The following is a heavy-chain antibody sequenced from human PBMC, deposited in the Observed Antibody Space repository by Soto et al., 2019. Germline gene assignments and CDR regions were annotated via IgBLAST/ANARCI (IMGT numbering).Heavy chain of an antibody. CDR3: ARQYYGSGSYYPNWFDP. J-gene: IGHJ5*02. CDR2: IYYSGST. CDR1: GGSISSSSYY. Sequence: SETLSLTCTVSGGSISSSSYYWGWIRQPPGKGLEWIGSIYYSGSTYYNPSLKSRVTISVDTSKNQFSLKLSSVTAADTAVYYCARQYYGSGSYYPNWFDPWGQGTLVTVSS. D-gene: IGHD3-10*01. V-gene: IGHV4-39*01.